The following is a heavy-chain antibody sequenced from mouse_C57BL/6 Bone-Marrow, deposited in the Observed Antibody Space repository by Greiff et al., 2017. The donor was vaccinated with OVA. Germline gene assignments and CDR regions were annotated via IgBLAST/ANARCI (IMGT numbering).Heavy chain of an antibody. CDR1: GYTFTSYW. CDR3: ARRDYGSSFAMDD. CDR2: IYPGSGST. D-gene: IGHD1-1*01. J-gene: IGHJ4*01. V-gene: IGHV1-55*01. Sequence: QVQLQQPGAELVKPGASVKMSCKASGYTFTSYWITWVKQRPGQGLEWIGDIYPGSGSTNYNEKFKSKATLTVDTSSSTAYMQLSSLTSEDSAVYYGARRDYGSSFAMDDWGKGTSVTVSS.